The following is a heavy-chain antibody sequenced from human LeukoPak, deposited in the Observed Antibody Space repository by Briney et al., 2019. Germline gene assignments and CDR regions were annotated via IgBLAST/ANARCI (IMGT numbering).Heavy chain of an antibody. J-gene: IGHJ4*02. CDR2: IYYSGGT. CDR1: GGSIRSYY. CDR3: ARQGDAYNSNYFDY. Sequence: PSETLSLTCTVSGGSIRSYYWSWIRQPPGKGLEWIGYIYYSGGTDYNPSLKTRVTISADASKNHFSLKLSSVTAADAAVYFCARQGDAYNSNYFDYWGQGTLVTVSS. D-gene: IGHD5-24*01. V-gene: IGHV4-59*08.